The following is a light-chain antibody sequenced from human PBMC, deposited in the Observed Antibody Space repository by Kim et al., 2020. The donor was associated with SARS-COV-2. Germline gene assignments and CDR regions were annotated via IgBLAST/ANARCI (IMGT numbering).Light chain of an antibody. V-gene: IGKV3-20*01. CDR1: QSVSSNS. CDR2: GSS. CDR3: QQYGGSPRT. Sequence: EIVLTQSPGTLSLSPGERATLSCRASQSVSSNSLAWYQQKPGQAPRLLIYGSSSRATGIPDRFTGSGSGTDFTLTIGRLEPEDFAVYYCQQYGGSPRTFGQGTKVDI. J-gene: IGKJ1*01.